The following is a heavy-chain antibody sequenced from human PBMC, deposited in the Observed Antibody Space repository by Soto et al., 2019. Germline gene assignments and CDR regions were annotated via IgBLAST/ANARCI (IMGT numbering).Heavy chain of an antibody. CDR3: ARGYHYYDSSGYDKWDAFDI. Sequence: GGSLRLSCAASGFTFSSYWMHWVRQAPGKGLVWVSHINNDGSSTTYADSVKGRFTISRDNAKNTLYLQMNSLRAEDTAVYYWARGYHYYDSSGYDKWDAFDIWGQGTMVTVSS. D-gene: IGHD3-22*01. CDR2: INNDGSST. CDR1: GFTFSSYW. V-gene: IGHV3-74*01. J-gene: IGHJ3*02.